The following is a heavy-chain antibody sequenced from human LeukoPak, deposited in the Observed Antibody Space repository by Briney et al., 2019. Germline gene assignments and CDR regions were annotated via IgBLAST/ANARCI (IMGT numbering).Heavy chain of an antibody. J-gene: IGHJ4*02. CDR3: ARLSRDTYSSSWSDLYYFDY. CDR1: GGSINSSSYY. V-gene: IGHV4-39*07. CDR2: IDDSGST. D-gene: IGHD6-13*01. Sequence: PSETLSLTCTVSGGSINSSSYYWGWIRQPPGKGLEWIGTIDDSGSTYYNPSLKSRVTISVDTSKSQFSLRLSSVTAADTAVYYCARLSRDTYSSSWSDLYYFDYWGQGTLVTVSS.